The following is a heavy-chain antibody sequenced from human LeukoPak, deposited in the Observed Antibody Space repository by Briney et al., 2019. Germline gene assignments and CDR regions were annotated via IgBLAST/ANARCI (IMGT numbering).Heavy chain of an antibody. D-gene: IGHD3-3*01. CDR2: IRYDGSNK. Sequence: GGSLRLSCAASGFTFSSYGMHWVRQAPGKGLEWVAFIRYDGSNKYYADSVKGRFTISRDNSKNTLYLQMNSLRAEDTAVYYCAKDGTPGVFGVVHDAFDIWGQGTMVTVSS. V-gene: IGHV3-30*02. CDR3: AKDGTPGVFGVVHDAFDI. CDR1: GFTFSSYG. J-gene: IGHJ3*02.